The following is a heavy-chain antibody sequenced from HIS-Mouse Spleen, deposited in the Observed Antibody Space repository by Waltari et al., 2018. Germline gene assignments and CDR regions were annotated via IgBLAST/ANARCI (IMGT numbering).Heavy chain of an antibody. CDR1: GYTFTGYY. J-gene: IGHJ4*02. D-gene: IGHD6-19*01. CDR2: INPNRGGT. Sequence: QVQLVQSGAEVKKPGASVKVSCKASGYTFTGYYMHWVRQAPGQGLEWMGRINPNRGGTNEAQKFKGRVTMTRDTSISTAYMELSRLRSDDTAVYYCARLAVAGPRGFDYWGQGTLVTVSS. V-gene: IGHV1-2*02. CDR3: ARLAVAGPRGFDY.